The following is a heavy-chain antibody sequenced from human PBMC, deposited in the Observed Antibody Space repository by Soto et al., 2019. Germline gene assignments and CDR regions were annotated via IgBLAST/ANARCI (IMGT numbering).Heavy chain of an antibody. Sequence: WETLSLTCTVSGGSISSYYWSWIRQPAGKGLEWIGRIYTSGSTNYNPSLKSRVTMSVDTSKNQFSLKLSSVTAADTAVYYCARVGKLELQGGAFDIWGQGTMVTVS. CDR2: IYTSGST. CDR1: GGSISSYY. J-gene: IGHJ3*02. CDR3: ARVGKLELQGGAFDI. D-gene: IGHD1-7*01. V-gene: IGHV4-4*07.